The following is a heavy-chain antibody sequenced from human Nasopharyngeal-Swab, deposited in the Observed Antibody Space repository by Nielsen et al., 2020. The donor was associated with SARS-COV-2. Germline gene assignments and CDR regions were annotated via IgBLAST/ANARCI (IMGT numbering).Heavy chain of an antibody. J-gene: IGHJ4*02. CDR3: ARVTYYDFWSGYEDY. V-gene: IGHV4-59*01. CDR1: GGSIRSYY. CDR2: IYYSGST. Sequence: LETLSLTCTVSGGSIRSYYWSWIRQPPGEGLEWIGYIYYSGSTNYNPSLKSRVTISVDTSKNQFSLKLSSVTAADTAVYYCARVTYYDFWSGYEDYWGQGSLVIVSS. D-gene: IGHD3-3*01.